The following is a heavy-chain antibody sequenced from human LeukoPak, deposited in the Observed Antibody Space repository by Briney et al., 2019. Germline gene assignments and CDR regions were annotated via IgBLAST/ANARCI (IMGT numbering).Heavy chain of an antibody. CDR2: ISAYNTNT. CDR3: ARDIGYRSGSYYFDY. CDR1: GYTFTNYG. V-gene: IGHV1-18*01. Sequence: ASVKVSCKASGYTFTNYGISWVRQAPGQGLEWMGWISAYNTNTMYAQKVQDRVTMTTETSTSTAYMELRSLRSDDTAVYYCARDIGYRSGSYYFDYWGQGTLVTVSS. D-gene: IGHD5-18*01. J-gene: IGHJ4*02.